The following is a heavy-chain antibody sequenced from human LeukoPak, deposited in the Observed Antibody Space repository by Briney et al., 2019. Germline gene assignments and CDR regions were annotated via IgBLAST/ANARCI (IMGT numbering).Heavy chain of an antibody. CDR2: ISSSGSTI. Sequence: GGSLRLSCAASGFTFSSYSMNWVRQAPGKGLEWVSYISSSGSTIYYADSVKGRFTISRDNAKNSLYLQMNSLRAEDTAVYYCARDLGATAIDYWGQGTLVTVSS. V-gene: IGHV3-48*04. CDR3: ARDLGATAIDY. D-gene: IGHD1-26*01. J-gene: IGHJ4*02. CDR1: GFTFSSYS.